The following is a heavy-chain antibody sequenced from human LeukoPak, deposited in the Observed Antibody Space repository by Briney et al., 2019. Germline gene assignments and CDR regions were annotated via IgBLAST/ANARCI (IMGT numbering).Heavy chain of an antibody. Sequence: GGSLRLSCAASGFPFGSYAMRWVRQAPGKGLEWVSTISGGGDSTYYADSVKGRFNISTDNSKHTLYLQMNSLRAEHTAVYSCAKEYYDSSGYYHYDAFDIWGQGAMVTVSS. V-gene: IGHV3-23*01. J-gene: IGHJ3*02. CDR2: ISGGGDST. D-gene: IGHD3-22*01. CDR3: AKEYYDSSGYYHYDAFDI. CDR1: GFPFGSYA.